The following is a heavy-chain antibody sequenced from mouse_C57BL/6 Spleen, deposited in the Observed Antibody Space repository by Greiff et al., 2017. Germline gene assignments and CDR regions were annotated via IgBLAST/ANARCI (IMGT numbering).Heavy chain of an antibody. CDR2: IHPNSGSD. D-gene: IGHD4-1*01. CDR3: ARAYTGTPVDY. J-gene: IGHJ4*01. V-gene: IGHV1-64*01. CDR1: GYTFTSSW. Sequence: QVPLQQPGAELVKPGASVKLSCKVSGYTFTSSWMHWVKQSPGQGLEWIGMIHPNSGSDNYNEKFKSKATLTVDKASSTAYMQLNSLTSEDAAVYYCARAYTGTPVDYWGQGTSVTVSS.